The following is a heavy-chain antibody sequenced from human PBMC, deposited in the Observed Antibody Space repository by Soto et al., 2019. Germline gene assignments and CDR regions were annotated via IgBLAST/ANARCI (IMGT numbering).Heavy chain of an antibody. CDR1: GGTFSSYT. J-gene: IGHJ4*02. Sequence: QVQLVQSGAEVKKPGSSVKVSCKASGGTFSSYTISWVRQAPGQGLEWMGRIIPILGIANYEQQFQGRVTITAEKSTSTAYMELSSLRSEDTAVYYCATVHCSGGSCYFDYWGQGTLVTVSS. CDR3: ATVHCSGGSCYFDY. V-gene: IGHV1-69*02. CDR2: IIPILGIA. D-gene: IGHD2-15*01.